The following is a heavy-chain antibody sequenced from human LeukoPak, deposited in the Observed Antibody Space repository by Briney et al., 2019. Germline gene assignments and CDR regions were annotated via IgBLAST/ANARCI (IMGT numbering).Heavy chain of an antibody. CDR3: AELGITMIGGV. Sequence: GGSLRLSCAASGFTFSSYSMNWVRQAPGKGLEGVSSISSSSSYIYYADSVTGRFTISRDNAKNSLYLHMNSLRAEDTAVYYCAELGITMIGGVWGKGPRSPSPQ. J-gene: IGHJ6*04. D-gene: IGHD3-10*02. CDR1: GFTFSSYS. V-gene: IGHV3-21*01. CDR2: ISSSSSYI.